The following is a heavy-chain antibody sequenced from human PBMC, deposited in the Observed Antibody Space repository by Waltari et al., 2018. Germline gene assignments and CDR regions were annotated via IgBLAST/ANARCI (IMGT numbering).Heavy chain of an antibody. D-gene: IGHD4-17*01. CDR2: IWYDGSNK. V-gene: IGHV3-33*08. CDR3: ARDGGVTTLDAFDI. J-gene: IGHJ3*02. CDR1: GFTFSSYE. Sequence: VQLVESGGGLVQPGGSLRLSCAASGFTFSSYEMNWVRQAPGKGLEWVAVIWYDGSNKYYADSVKGRFTISRDNSKNTLYLQMNSLRAEDTAVYYCARDGGVTTLDAFDIWGQGTTVTVSS.